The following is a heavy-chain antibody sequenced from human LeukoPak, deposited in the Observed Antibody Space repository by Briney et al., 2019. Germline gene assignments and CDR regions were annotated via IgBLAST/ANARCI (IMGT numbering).Heavy chain of an antibody. CDR3: AELGITMIGGV. CDR2: ISSSGSTI. Sequence: GGSLRLSCAASGFTFSDHSTSWIRQAPGKGLEWVSYISSSGSTIYYADSVKGRFTISRDNAKNSLYLQMNSLRAEGTAVYYCAELGITMIGGVWGKGTTVTISS. J-gene: IGHJ6*04. V-gene: IGHV3-11*04. CDR1: GFTFSDHS. D-gene: IGHD3-10*02.